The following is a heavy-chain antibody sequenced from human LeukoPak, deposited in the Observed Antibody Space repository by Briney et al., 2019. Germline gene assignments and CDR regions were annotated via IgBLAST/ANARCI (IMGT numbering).Heavy chain of an antibody. Sequence: ASVKVSCKASGYTFTGYYMHWVRQAPGQGLEWMGWINSNSGGTNYAQKVQGRVTMTRDTSISTDYMELSRLRSDDTAVYYCARSPHILTGENFDYWGQGTLVTVSS. CDR1: GYTFTGYY. V-gene: IGHV1-2*02. J-gene: IGHJ4*02. CDR3: ARSPHILTGENFDY. D-gene: IGHD3-9*01. CDR2: INSNSGGT.